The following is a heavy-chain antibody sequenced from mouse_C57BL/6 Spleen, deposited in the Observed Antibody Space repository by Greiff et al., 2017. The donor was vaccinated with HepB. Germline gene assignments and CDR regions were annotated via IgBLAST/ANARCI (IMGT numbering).Heavy chain of an antibody. J-gene: IGHJ4*01. CDR2: IRNKANGYTT. D-gene: IGHD1-1*01. CDR3: ARDLDDYGINYAMDY. Sequence: EVMLVESGGGLVQPGGSLSLSCAASGFTFTDYYMSWVRQPPGKALEWLGFIRNKANGYTTEYSASVKGRFTISRDNSQSILYLQMNALRAEDSATYYCARDLDDYGINYAMDYWGQGTSVTVSS. V-gene: IGHV7-3*01. CDR1: GFTFTDYY.